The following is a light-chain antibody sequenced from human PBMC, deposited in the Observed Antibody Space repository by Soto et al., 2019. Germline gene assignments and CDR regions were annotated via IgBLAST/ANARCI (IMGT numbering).Light chain of an antibody. V-gene: IGKV1-5*01. CDR1: QSISSW. Sequence: DIQMTQSPSTLSACVGDRVTITCRASQSISSWLAWYQQKPGKAPKLLIYDASSLESGVPSRFSGSGSGTEFTLTISSLQPDDFATYYCQQYNSYSCTFGQGTKLEIK. J-gene: IGKJ2*02. CDR3: QQYNSYSCT. CDR2: DAS.